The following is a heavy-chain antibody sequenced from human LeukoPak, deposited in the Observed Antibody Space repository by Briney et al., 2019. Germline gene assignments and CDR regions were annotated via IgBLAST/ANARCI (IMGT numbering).Heavy chain of an antibody. CDR2: IKQDGSEK. CDR3: ARDRDASSWYFGCNDY. D-gene: IGHD6-13*01. J-gene: IGHJ4*02. CDR1: GFTLSSYW. V-gene: IGHV3-7*01. Sequence: GGSLRLSCAASGFTLSSYWMSWVRQAPGKGLEWVANIKQDGSEKYYVDSVKGRFTISRDNAKNSLYLQMNSLRAEDTAVYYCARDRDASSWYFGCNDYWGQGILVTVSS.